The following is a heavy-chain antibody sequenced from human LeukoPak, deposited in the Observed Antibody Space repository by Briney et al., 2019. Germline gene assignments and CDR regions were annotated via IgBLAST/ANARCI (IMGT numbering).Heavy chain of an antibody. CDR1: GFTFSSYW. D-gene: IGHD3-10*01. CDR3: STGSGHAFDI. V-gene: IGHV3-74*01. J-gene: IGHJ3*02. CDR2: INSDGSST. Sequence: GGSLRLSCAASGFTFSSYWMHWVRQVPGKGLVWVSRINSDGSSTSYADSVKGRFTISRDNAKNTLYVQMNSLRAEDTAVYYCSTGSGHAFDIWVRGTMVTVS.